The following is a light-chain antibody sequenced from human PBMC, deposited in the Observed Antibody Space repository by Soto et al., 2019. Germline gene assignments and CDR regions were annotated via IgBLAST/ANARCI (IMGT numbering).Light chain of an antibody. J-gene: IGLJ2*01. CDR3: TSWTTSTTMI. CDR2: DVN. CDR1: TSGIGAYNF. Sequence: QSALTQPASVSGSPGQSITISCTGTTSGIGAYNFVSWYQQHPGKAPKLMLYDVNIRPSGVSNRFSGSKSGNTASLTISGLQADDEADYYCTSWTTSTTMIFGGGTKVTVL. V-gene: IGLV2-14*03.